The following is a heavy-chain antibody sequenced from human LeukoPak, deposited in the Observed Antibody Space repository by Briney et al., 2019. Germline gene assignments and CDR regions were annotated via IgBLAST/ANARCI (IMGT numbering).Heavy chain of an antibody. J-gene: IGHJ4*02. Sequence: ASVKVSCKTSGYTFTSQGIYWVRQAPGQGLEYMGWISPYNGNTNYAQKLQGRVFMTTDTSTNTAYMELRSLGSDDTAVYYCAREWSHFGDYWGQRALVTVSS. D-gene: IGHD3-3*02. CDR2: ISPYNGNT. CDR1: GYTFTSQG. V-gene: IGHV1-18*01. CDR3: AREWSHFGDY.